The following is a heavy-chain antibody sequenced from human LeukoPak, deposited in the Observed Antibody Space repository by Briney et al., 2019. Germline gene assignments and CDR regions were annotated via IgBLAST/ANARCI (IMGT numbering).Heavy chain of an antibody. CDR3: TRDRSRAEDD. CDR2: INQGGSDK. Sequence: GGSLRLSCAASGFTFSGQWMSWVRQAPGKGLEWVANINQGGSDKYYVDSVKGRFTISRDNANNLLYLQMNSLRGEDTAVYYCTRDRSRAEDDWGEGTLVTVSS. CDR1: GFTFSGQW. V-gene: IGHV3-7*01. J-gene: IGHJ4*02. D-gene: IGHD1-14*01.